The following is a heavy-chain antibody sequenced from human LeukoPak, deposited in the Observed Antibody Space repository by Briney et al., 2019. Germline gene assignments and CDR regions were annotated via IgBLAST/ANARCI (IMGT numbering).Heavy chain of an antibody. J-gene: IGHJ5*02. D-gene: IGHD5-18*01. Sequence: GGSLRLSCGASGFTFSNYGMHWVRQAPGKGLEWVAFIRYDGNNKYYAASVKGRFTISRDNSKNTLYLQMNSLRAEDTAVYYCARVGSYGYGVTQFDPWGQGTLVTVSS. V-gene: IGHV3-30*02. CDR2: IRYDGNNK. CDR3: ARVGSYGYGVTQFDP. CDR1: GFTFSNYG.